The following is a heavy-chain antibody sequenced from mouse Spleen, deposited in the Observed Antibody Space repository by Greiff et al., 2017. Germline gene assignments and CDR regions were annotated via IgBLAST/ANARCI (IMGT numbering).Heavy chain of an antibody. CDR1: GYTFTSYG. CDR2: IYPRSGNT. Sequence: QVQLKESGAELARPGASVKLSCKASGYTFTSYGISWVKQRTGQGLEWIGEIYPRSGNTYYNEKFKGKATLTADKSSSTAYMELRSLTSEDSAVYFCARSPTARTDYWGQGTTLTVSS. CDR3: ARSPTARTDY. V-gene: IGHV1-81*01. D-gene: IGHD1-2*01. J-gene: IGHJ2*01.